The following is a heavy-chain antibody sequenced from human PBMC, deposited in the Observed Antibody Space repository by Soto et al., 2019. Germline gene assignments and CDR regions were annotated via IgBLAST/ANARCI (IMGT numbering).Heavy chain of an antibody. CDR1: GYTFTGYY. J-gene: IGHJ4*02. CDR3: ARDHPATIFGVVITFDY. Sequence: ASVKVSCKASGYTFTGYYMHWVRQAPGQGLEWMGWINPNSGGTNYAQKFQGRVTMTRDTSISTAYMELSRLRSDDTAVYYCARDHPATIFGVVITFDYWGQGTLVTVSS. CDR2: INPNSGGT. V-gene: IGHV1-2*02. D-gene: IGHD3-3*01.